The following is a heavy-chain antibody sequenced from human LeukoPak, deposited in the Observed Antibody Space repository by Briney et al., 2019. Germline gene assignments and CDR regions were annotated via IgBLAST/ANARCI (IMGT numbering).Heavy chain of an antibody. J-gene: IGHJ4*02. V-gene: IGHV3-74*01. CDR1: GFIFSSYW. CDR2: IKSDGTCT. D-gene: IGHD1-26*01. Sequence: GGSLRLSCAASGFIFSSYWMHWVRHAPGKGLVWVSRIKSDGTCTNYADSVKGRFTISRDNAKNTLHLQMNSLRADDTAVYYCAKGGASLFDYWGQGTLVTVSS. CDR3: AKGGASLFDY.